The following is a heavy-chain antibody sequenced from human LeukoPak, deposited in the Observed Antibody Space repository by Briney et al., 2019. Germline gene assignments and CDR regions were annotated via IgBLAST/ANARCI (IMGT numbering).Heavy chain of an antibody. V-gene: IGHV4-34*01. CDR2: IYYSGST. D-gene: IGHD6-13*01. J-gene: IGHJ5*02. Sequence: PSETLSLTCAVYGGSFSGYYWGWIRQPPGKGLEWIGSIYYSGSTYYNPSLKSRVTISVDTSKNQFSLKLSSVTAADTAVYYCARESSEPGIAAAASGVWFDPWGQGTLVTVSS. CDR1: GGSFSGYY. CDR3: ARESSEPGIAAAASGVWFDP.